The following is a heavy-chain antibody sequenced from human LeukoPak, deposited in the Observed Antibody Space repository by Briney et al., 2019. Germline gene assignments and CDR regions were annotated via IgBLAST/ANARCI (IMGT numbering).Heavy chain of an antibody. Sequence: PGGSLRLSCAASGFTFSNYAMSWVRQAPGKGLEWVSATSSDGVNTYHADSVEGRFTISRDNTKNTLYLQMNSLRAEDTAVYYCAKRGIRTGWYADYWGRGTLVTVSS. D-gene: IGHD6-19*01. CDR3: AKRGIRTGWYADY. J-gene: IGHJ4*02. V-gene: IGHV3-23*01. CDR1: GFTFSNYA. CDR2: TSSDGVNT.